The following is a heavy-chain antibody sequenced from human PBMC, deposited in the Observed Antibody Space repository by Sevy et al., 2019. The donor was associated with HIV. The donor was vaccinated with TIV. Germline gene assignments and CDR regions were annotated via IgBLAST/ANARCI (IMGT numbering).Heavy chain of an antibody. CDR2: IYTSGST. CDR1: GGSISSYY. Sequence: SETLSLTCTVSGGSISSYYWSWIRQPAGKGLEWIGRIYTSGSTNYNPSLKSRVTMSVDTSKNQFSLKLSSVTAADTAVYYCAREWDCSSTSGYTWDWFDPWGQGTLVTVSS. J-gene: IGHJ5*02. V-gene: IGHV4-4*07. D-gene: IGHD2-2*02. CDR3: AREWDCSSTSGYTWDWFDP.